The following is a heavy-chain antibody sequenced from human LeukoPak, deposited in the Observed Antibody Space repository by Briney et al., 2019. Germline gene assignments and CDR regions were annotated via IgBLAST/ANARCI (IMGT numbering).Heavy chain of an antibody. CDR3: ARDVEFRSLFGELSGRGFDY. V-gene: IGHV3-21*01. Sequence: KPGGSLRLSCAASGFTFSSYSMNWVRQAPGKGLEWVSSISSSSSYIYYADSVKGRFTISRDNAKNSLYLQMNSLRAEDTAVYYCARDVEFRSLFGELSGRGFDYWGQGTLVTVSS. D-gene: IGHD3-10*02. CDR1: GFTFSSYS. J-gene: IGHJ4*02. CDR2: ISSSSSYI.